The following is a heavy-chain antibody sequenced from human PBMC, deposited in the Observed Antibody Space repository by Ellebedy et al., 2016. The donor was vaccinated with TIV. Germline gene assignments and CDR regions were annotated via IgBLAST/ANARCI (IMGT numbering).Heavy chain of an antibody. CDR2: IYYSGST. D-gene: IGHD6-13*01. J-gene: IGHJ4*02. Sequence: SETLSLXCTVSGGSISGGSISGYYWNWIRQSPGKGLEWIGYIYYSGSTSYNPSLKSRVIVSVDTSKNHFSLRLSSVTAADTAVYYCARGEWDSSSWSDYWGQGTLVTVSS. V-gene: IGHV4-61*03. CDR3: ARGEWDSSSWSDY. CDR1: GGSISGGSISGYY.